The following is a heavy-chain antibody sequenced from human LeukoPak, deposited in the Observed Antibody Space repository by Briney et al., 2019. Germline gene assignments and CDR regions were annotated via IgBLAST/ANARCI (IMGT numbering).Heavy chain of an antibody. Sequence: SQTLSLTCTVSGGSISSGSYYWSWIRQPAGKGLEWIGRIYTSGSTNYNPSLKSRVTISVGTSKNQFSLKLSSVTAADTAVYYCARETYDFWSGYYNFDYWGQGTLVTVSS. J-gene: IGHJ4*02. CDR3: ARETYDFWSGYYNFDY. D-gene: IGHD3-3*01. V-gene: IGHV4-61*02. CDR2: IYTSGST. CDR1: GGSISSGSYY.